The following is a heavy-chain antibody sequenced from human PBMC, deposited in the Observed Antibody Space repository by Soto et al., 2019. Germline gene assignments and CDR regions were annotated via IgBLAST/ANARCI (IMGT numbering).Heavy chain of an antibody. V-gene: IGHV3-48*02. CDR1: GFTFSDYS. CDR3: ARDAGSWGY. CDR2: ISSSSRTI. Sequence: EVQLVESGGGLVQPGGSLRLSCAASGFTFSDYSMDWVRQASGKGLEWVSYISSSSRTIYYADSVKGRFTISRDHAKNSLYLQMNRLRDEDTAVYYCARDAGSWGYWGQGTLVTVSS. J-gene: IGHJ4*02. D-gene: IGHD3-10*01.